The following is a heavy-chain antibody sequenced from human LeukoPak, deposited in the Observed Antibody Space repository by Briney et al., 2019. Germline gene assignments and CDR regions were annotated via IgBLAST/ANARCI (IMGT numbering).Heavy chain of an antibody. CDR2: IYTSGST. J-gene: IGHJ6*03. CDR1: GGSISSYY. V-gene: IGHV4-4*07. Sequence: SETLSLTCTVSGGSISSYYWSWVRQPAGKGLEWIGRIYTSGSTNYNPSLKSRVTMSVDTSQNQFSLKLSSVTAADTAVYYCARLGSRDAQAPYCSGGSCYSGYYYYYMDVWGKGTTVTVSS. D-gene: IGHD2-15*01. CDR3: ARLGSRDAQAPYCSGGSCYSGYYYYYMDV.